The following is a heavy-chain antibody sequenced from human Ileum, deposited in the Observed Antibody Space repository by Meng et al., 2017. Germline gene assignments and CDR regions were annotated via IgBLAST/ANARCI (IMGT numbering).Heavy chain of an antibody. CDR2: ISYDGSNK. Sequence: GQLVRAGGSVGQPGESLVFSCAASGFTFSGYAMHWVRQAPGKGLEWGAVISYDGSNKYYADSVKGRFTISRDNSKNTLYLQMNSLRAEDTAVYYCARTLWFGELLSFFAYWGQGTLVTVSS. D-gene: IGHD3-10*01. V-gene: IGHV3-30*01. J-gene: IGHJ4*02. CDR3: ARTLWFGELLSFFAY. CDR1: GFTFSGYA.